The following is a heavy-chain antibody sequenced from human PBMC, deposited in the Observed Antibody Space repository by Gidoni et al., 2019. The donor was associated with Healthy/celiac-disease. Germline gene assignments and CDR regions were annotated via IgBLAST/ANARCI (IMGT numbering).Heavy chain of an antibody. CDR1: GFTFSSYS. V-gene: IGHV3-48*02. Sequence: EVQLVESGGGLVQPGGSLRLSCAASGFTFSSYSMNWVRQAPGKGLEWVSYISSSSSTIYYADSVKGRFTISRDNAKNSLYLQMNSLRDEDTAVYYCAREPMVRGVNLFDYWGQGTLVTVSS. CDR2: ISSSSSTI. CDR3: AREPMVRGVNLFDY. J-gene: IGHJ4*02. D-gene: IGHD3-10*01.